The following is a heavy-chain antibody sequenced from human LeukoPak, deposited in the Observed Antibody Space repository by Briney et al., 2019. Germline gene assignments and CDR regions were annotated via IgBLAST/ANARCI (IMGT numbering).Heavy chain of an antibody. CDR3: AKGDSNDYGFTYYYYYMDV. CDR2: ISHDGSEK. Sequence: PGGSLRLSCAVSGFSFYNYGMHWVRQAPGKGLEWVAVISHDGSEKYYADSVKGRFTVSRDNSKNTLYLQMNSLRPEDTAVYYCAKGDSNDYGFTYYYYYMDVWGKGTTVTVSS. V-gene: IGHV3-30*18. D-gene: IGHD3/OR15-3a*01. J-gene: IGHJ6*03. CDR1: GFSFYNYG.